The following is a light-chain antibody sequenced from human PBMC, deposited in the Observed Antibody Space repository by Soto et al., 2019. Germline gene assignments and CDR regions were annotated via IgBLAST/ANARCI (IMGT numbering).Light chain of an antibody. CDR3: QQSYTTPCT. J-gene: IGKJ2*02. Sequence: DIQMTQSPSSLSASVGDRVTITCRASQSISSYLNWHQQKPGKAPKNLIYAASRLQSGVPSRFSGSVSGTNFTLTISSLQPEDFATYYCQQSYTTPCTFGQGTKVDI. V-gene: IGKV1-39*01. CDR1: QSISSY. CDR2: AAS.